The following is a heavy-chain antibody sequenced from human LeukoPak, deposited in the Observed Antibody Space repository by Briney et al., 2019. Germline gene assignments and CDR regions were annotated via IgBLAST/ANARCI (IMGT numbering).Heavy chain of an antibody. CDR2: INSDGINT. J-gene: IGHJ5*02. D-gene: IGHD3-22*01. V-gene: IGHV3-74*01. CDR3: ARDLGQHYDTSDNWFDP. CDR1: GFTFSNYW. Sequence: GGSLRLSCAASGFTFSNYWMHWVRQAPGKGLVWVSRINSDGINTSYADSVKGRFTISRDNAKNTLNLQMNSLRAEDTAVYYCARDLGQHYDTSDNWFDPWGQGTLVTVSS.